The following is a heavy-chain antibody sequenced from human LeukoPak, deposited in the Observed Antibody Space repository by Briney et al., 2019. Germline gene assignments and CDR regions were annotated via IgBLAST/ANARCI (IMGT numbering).Heavy chain of an antibody. D-gene: IGHD3-16*02. CDR1: GGSISSGGYY. CDR2: IYYSGST. V-gene: IGHV4-31*03. CDR3: ARGDFIMITFGGVIVDPPDI. Sequence: SQTLSLTCTVSGGSISSGGYYWSWTREHPGKGLVWIRYIYYSGSTYYNPSLKSRVTISVDTSKNQFSLKLSSVTAADTAVYYCARGDFIMITFGGVIVDPPDIWGQGTMVTVSS. J-gene: IGHJ3*02.